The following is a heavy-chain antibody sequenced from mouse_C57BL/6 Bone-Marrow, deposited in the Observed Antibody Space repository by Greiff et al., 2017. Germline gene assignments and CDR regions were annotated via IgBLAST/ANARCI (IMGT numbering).Heavy chain of an antibody. CDR1: GYAFSSSW. CDR3: ARKETAQATTSYYLDY. V-gene: IGHV1-82*01. J-gene: IGHJ2*01. Sequence: QVQLQQSGPELVKPGASVKISCKASGYAFSSSWMNWVKQRPGTGLEWIGRIYPGDGGTNYNGKFKGKATLTADKSSSTAYMQLSSLTSEDSAVXFCARKETAQATTSYYLDYWGQGTTLTVSS. CDR2: IYPGDGGT. D-gene: IGHD3-2*02.